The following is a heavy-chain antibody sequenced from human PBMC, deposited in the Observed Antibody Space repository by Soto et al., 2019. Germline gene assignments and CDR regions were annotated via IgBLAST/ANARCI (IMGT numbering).Heavy chain of an antibody. V-gene: IGHV3-33*01. CDR2: IWYDGSNK. CDR1: GFTFSSYG. CDR3: ARDALAYCGGDCYTGIDY. J-gene: IGHJ4*02. D-gene: IGHD2-21*02. Sequence: GGSLRLSCAASGFTFSSYGMHWVRQAPGKGLEWVAVIWYDGSNKYYADSVKGRFTISRDNSKNTLYLQMNSLRAEDTAVYYCARDALAYCGGDCYTGIDYWGQGTLVTVSS.